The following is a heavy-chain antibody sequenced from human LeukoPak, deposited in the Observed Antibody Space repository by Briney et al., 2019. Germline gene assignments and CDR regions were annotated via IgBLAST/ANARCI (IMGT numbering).Heavy chain of an antibody. CDR3: AKSSSYYGSGSSQKTRGFDP. Sequence: PGGSLRLSCAASGFTFSSYWMSWVRQAPGKGLEWVANIKQDGSEKYYVDSVKGRFTISRDNAKNSLYLQMNSLRAEDTAVYYCAKSSSYYGSGSSQKTRGFDPWGQGTLVTVSS. CDR2: IKQDGSEK. J-gene: IGHJ5*02. CDR1: GFTFSSYW. D-gene: IGHD3-10*01. V-gene: IGHV3-7*01.